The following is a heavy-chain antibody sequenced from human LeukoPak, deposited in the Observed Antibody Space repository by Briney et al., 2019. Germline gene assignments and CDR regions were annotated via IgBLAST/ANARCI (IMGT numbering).Heavy chain of an antibody. CDR1: GFTFSSYE. J-gene: IGHJ4*02. CDR2: ISNSGSTI. Sequence: GGSLRLSCAASGFTFSSYEMNWVRQAPGKGLEWVSYISNSGSTIYYADSVKGRFTISRDNAKNSLYLQMNSLRAEDTVVYYCARDREYGFITLFDYWGQGTLVSVS. V-gene: IGHV3-48*03. D-gene: IGHD3-22*01. CDR3: ARDREYGFITLFDY.